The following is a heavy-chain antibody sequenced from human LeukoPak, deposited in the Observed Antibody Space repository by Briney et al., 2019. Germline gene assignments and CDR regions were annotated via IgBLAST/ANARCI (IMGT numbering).Heavy chain of an antibody. CDR3: ARARIHLWVDAFDI. Sequence: PGGSLRLSCAASGFTFSSYWMNWVRQAPGKGLEWVANIKQDGGEKYYVDSVKGRFTISRDNAKNSLFLQMNSLRPEDTAVYYCARARIHLWVDAFDIWGQGTMVTVSS. D-gene: IGHD5-18*01. J-gene: IGHJ3*02. V-gene: IGHV3-7*01. CDR2: IKQDGGEK. CDR1: GFTFSSYW.